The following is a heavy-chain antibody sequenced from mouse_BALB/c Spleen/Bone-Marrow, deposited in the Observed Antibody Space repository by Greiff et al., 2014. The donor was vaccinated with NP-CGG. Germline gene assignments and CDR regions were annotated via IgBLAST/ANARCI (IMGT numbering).Heavy chain of an antibody. V-gene: IGHV5-4*02. CDR3: ARDRGEQGYDMDY. CDR1: GFTFSDYY. J-gene: IGHJ4*01. Sequence: EVQVVESGGGLVKPGGSLKLSCAASGFTFSDYYMYWVRQTPEKRLEWVATISDGSTYTYYPDSVKGRFTISRDNAKNNLYLQMSSLKSEDTALYYCARDRGEQGYDMDYWGQGTTVTVSA. CDR2: ISDGSTYT.